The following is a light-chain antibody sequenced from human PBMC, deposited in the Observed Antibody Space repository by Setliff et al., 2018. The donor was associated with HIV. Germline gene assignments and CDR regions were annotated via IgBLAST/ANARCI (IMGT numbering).Light chain of an antibody. CDR2: EVS. CDR3: SSYRTGNTQV. CDR1: SSDVGAYSL. J-gene: IGLJ3*02. V-gene: IGLV2-14*01. Sequence: QSALTQPASVSGSPGQSITISCTGTSSDVGAYSLVSWYQQHPGKAPKLMIYEVSNRPSGVSNRFSASKSGNTAYLTISGLQAEDEADYYCSSYRTGNTQVVGGGTKVTVL.